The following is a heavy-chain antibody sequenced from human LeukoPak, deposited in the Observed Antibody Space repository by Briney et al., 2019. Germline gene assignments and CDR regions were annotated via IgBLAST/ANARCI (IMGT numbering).Heavy chain of an antibody. J-gene: IGHJ6*03. CDR3: ASRTLYGDRTYYYYMDV. Sequence: ASVKVSCKASGYTFTGYYMHWVRQAPGQGLEWMGWINPNSGGTNYAQKFQGRVTMTRDTSISTAYMELSRLRSDDTAVYYCASRTLYGDRTYYYYMDVWGKGTTVTVSS. CDR1: GYTFTGYY. D-gene: IGHD4-17*01. CDR2: INPNSGGT. V-gene: IGHV1-2*02.